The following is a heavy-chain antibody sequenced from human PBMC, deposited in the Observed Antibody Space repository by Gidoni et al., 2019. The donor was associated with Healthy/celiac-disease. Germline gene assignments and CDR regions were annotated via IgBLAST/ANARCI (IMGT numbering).Heavy chain of an antibody. CDR2: INPDSGGT. V-gene: IGHV1-2*04. J-gene: IGHJ6*03. Sequence: QVQLVQSGAEVKKPGASVKVSCQASGYTFTGYYRHWVRQAPGHGLEWMGWINPDSGGTNYAQKIQGWVTMTRDTSISTAYMELSRLSSDDTAVYYCARGGYGSPSDYYYYFMDVWGKGTTVTVSS. CDR3: ARGGYGSPSDYYYYFMDV. D-gene: IGHD4-17*01. CDR1: GYTFTGYY.